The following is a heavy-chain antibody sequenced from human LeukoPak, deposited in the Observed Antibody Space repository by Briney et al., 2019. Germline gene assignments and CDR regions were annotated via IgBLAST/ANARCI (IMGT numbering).Heavy chain of an antibody. CDR2: LNTDNGDT. CDR3: ARGRNIEMTTMSGGSDY. CDR1: VYTFIDYY. V-gene: IGHV1-2*02. D-gene: IGHD5-24*01. Sequence: GASVKVSCKTSVYTFIDYYMHWVRQAPGQERECMGWLNTDNGDTTYAQKFQGTVSMTRDTSTSTAYMDLRDLRSDDTAVYYCARGRNIEMTTMSGGSDYWGQGTLVTVSS. J-gene: IGHJ4*02.